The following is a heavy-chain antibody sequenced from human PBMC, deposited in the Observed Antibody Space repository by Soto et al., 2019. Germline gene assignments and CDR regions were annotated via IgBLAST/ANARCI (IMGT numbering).Heavy chain of an antibody. J-gene: IGHJ6*02. CDR1: GGSFSGYY. CDR3: ARQGAPYYDFWSGQKTKSPYYYYGMDV. CDR2: INHSGST. V-gene: IGHV4-34*01. D-gene: IGHD3-3*01. Sequence: SETLSLTCAVYGGSFSGYYWSWIRQPPGKGLEWIGEINHSGSTNYNPSLKSRVPISVDTSKNQFSLKLSSVTAADTAVYYCARQGAPYYDFWSGQKTKSPYYYYGMDVWGQGTTVTVSS.